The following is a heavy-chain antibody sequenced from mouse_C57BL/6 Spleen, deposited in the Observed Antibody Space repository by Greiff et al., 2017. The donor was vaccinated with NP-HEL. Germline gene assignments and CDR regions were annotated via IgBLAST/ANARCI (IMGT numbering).Heavy chain of an antibody. J-gene: IGHJ2*01. CDR2: INPNNGGT. CDR3: ARCNDGYYGDY. D-gene: IGHD2-3*01. CDR1: GYTFTDYY. Sequence: EVQLQQSGPELVKPGASVKISCKASGYTFTDYYMNWVKQSHGKSLEWIGDINPNNGGTSYNQKFKGKATLTVDKSSSTAYMELRSLTSEDSAVYYCARCNDGYYGDYWGQGTTLTVSS. V-gene: IGHV1-26*01.